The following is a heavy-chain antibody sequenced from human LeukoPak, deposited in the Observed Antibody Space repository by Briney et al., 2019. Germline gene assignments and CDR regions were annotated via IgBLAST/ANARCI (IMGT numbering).Heavy chain of an antibody. CDR3: ARWIGDYGDY. CDR1: GGSLSSYY. V-gene: IGHV4-59*01. J-gene: IGHJ4*02. D-gene: IGHD2-2*03. Sequence: PSETLSLTCTVSGGSLSSYYWSWIRQPPGKGLEWIGYIYYSGSTNYNPSLKSRVTISVDTSKNQFSLKLSSVTAAETAVYYCARWIGDYGDYWGEGTLVTVSS. CDR2: IYYSGST.